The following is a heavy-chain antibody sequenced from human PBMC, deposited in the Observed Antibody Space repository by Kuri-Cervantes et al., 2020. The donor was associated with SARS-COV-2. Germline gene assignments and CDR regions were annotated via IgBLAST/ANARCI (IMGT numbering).Heavy chain of an antibody. D-gene: IGHD2-21*02. V-gene: IGHV3-7*01. CDR2: INQDGSEK. CDR1: GFTFSSYW. CDR3: ASAFGGAWYYVFDY. Sequence: GESLKISCAASGFTFSSYWMSWVRQAPGKGLEWVASINQDGSEKYYVDSVKDRFTISRDTVKNSLYLQMNSLRAEDTAVYYCASAFGGAWYYVFDYWGQGTLVTVSS. J-gene: IGHJ4*02.